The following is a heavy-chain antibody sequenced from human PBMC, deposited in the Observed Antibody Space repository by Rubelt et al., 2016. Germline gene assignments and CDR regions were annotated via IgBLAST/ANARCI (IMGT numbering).Heavy chain of an antibody. J-gene: IGHJ4*02. CDR1: GGSITSNNW. Sequence: QVQLQESGPGLVKPSGTLSLTCAVSGGSITSNNWWSWVRQSPGKGLEWIGYIYYRGSTNYNPSLKSRVTISVETSKNQFSLNLSSVTAADTAVYYWARGFASTWYYFDYWGQGTLVTVSS. CDR3: ARGFASTWYYFDY. CDR2: IYYRGST. D-gene: IGHD2-8*01. V-gene: IGHV4-4*02.